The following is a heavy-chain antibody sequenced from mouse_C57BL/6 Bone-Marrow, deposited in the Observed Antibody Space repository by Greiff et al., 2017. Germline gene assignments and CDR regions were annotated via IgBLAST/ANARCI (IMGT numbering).Heavy chain of an antibody. D-gene: IGHD1-1*01. V-gene: IGHV5-6*01. CDR3: ARAIITTVVAPYYAMDC. J-gene: IGHJ4*01. Sequence: EVKLQESGGDLVKPGGSLKLSCAASGFTFSSYGMSWVRQTPDKRLEWVATISSGGSYTYYPDSVKGRFTISRDNAKNTLYLQMSSLKSEDTAMYYCARAIITTVVAPYYAMDCWGQGTSGTVSS. CDR2: ISSGGSYT. CDR1: GFTFSSYG.